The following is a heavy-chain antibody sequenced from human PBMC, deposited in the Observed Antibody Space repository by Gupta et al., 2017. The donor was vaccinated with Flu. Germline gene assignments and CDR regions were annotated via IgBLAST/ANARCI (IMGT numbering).Heavy chain of an antibody. CDR3: ASRVGAEDGRYYYYYYGMDV. Sequence: VKLVESGGGMVKLGGSLGLSCVASGFTLSSFSMNGVRQAAGKGLEWFSSISSSSSYRYYADSVKGRFTISRDNAKNSQYLHMNSLSAEDTAVYYCASRVGAEDGRYYYYYYGMDVWGQGTTVTVSS. CDR2: ISSSSSYR. D-gene: IGHD6-19*01. CDR1: GFTLSSFS. V-gene: IGHV3-21*01. J-gene: IGHJ6*02.